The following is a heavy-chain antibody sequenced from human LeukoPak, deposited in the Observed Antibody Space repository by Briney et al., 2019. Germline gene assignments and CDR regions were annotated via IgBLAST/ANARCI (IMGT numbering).Heavy chain of an antibody. Sequence: VASVTVSCTASGYTFTSYAMHWVCQAPGQRLEWMGWINAGNGNTKYSQKFQGRVTITRDTSASTAYMELSSLRSEDTAVYYCARDQPAYYYDSSGYYYGNWFDPWGQGTLVTVSS. CDR3: ARDQPAYYYDSSGYYYGNWFDP. V-gene: IGHV1-3*01. J-gene: IGHJ5*02. D-gene: IGHD3-22*01. CDR1: GYTFTSYA. CDR2: INAGNGNT.